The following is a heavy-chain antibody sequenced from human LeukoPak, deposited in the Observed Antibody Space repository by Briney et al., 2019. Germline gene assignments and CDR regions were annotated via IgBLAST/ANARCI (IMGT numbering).Heavy chain of an antibody. D-gene: IGHD2-2*01. Sequence: PSETLSLTCAVSGYSISSGYYWGWIRQPPGKGLEWIGSIYHSGSTYYNPSLKSRVTISVDTSKNQFSLKLSSVTAADTAVYYCARDLIVVVPAAHDYYYYYYMDVWGKGTTVTVSS. CDR1: GYSISSGYY. CDR3: ARDLIVVVPAAHDYYYYYYMDV. V-gene: IGHV4-38-2*02. J-gene: IGHJ6*03. CDR2: IYHSGST.